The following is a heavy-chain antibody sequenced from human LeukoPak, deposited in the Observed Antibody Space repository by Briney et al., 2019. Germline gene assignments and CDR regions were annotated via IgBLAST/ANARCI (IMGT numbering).Heavy chain of an antibody. D-gene: IGHD3-22*01. CDR3: ARNDYYETPYWYFDL. CDR2: INHSGST. Sequence: RPSETLSLTCAVYGGSFSGYYWSWIRQPPGKGLEWIGEINHSGSTNYNPSLKSRVTISVDTSKNQFSLKLSSVTAADTAVYYCARNDYYETPYWYFDLWGRGTLVTVSS. J-gene: IGHJ2*01. V-gene: IGHV4-34*01. CDR1: GGSFSGYY.